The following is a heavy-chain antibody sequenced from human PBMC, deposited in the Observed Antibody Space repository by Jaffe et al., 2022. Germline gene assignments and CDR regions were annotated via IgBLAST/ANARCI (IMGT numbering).Heavy chain of an antibody. V-gene: IGHV4-61*02. J-gene: IGHJ4*02. CDR1: GGSISSGSYY. D-gene: IGHD4-17*01. CDR2: IYTSGTT. Sequence: QVQLQESGPGLVKPSQTLSLTCTVSGGSISSGSYYWSWIRQPAGKGLECIGRIYTSGTTNYNPSLTSRVTISVDTSKNQFSLKMSSVTAADTAVYYCARTDYGNNPRGSGFDLWGQGTLVTVSS. CDR3: ARTDYGNNPRGSGFDL.